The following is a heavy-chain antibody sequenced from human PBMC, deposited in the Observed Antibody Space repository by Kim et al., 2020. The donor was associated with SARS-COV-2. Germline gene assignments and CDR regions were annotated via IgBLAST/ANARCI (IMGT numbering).Heavy chain of an antibody. D-gene: IGHD6-19*01. Sequence: GGSLRLSCAASGFTFSTYVMTWLRQAPGKGLQWISSISASGHATYYADSVKGRFTISRDNSNSTLFLHVNNLRAEDTAAYYCAKVAVAQNWNYFDSWGQG. V-gene: IGHV3-23*01. CDR3: AKVAVAQNWNYFDS. CDR2: ISASGHAT. J-gene: IGHJ4*02. CDR1: GFTFSTYV.